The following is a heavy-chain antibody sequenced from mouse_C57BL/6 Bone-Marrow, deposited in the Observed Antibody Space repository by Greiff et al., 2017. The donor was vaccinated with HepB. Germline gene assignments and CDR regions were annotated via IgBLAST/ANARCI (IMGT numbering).Heavy chain of an antibody. CDR2: ISSGGDYS. D-gene: IGHD3-1*01. CDR1: GFTFSSYA. J-gene: IGHJ3*01. V-gene: IGHV5-9-1*02. Sequence: EVMLVESGEGLVKPGGSLKLSCAASGFTFSSYAMSWVRQTPEKRLEWVAYISSGGDYSYYADTVKGRFTISRDNARNTLYLQMSSLKSEDTAMYYCTRDRGAWFAYWGQGTLVTVSA. CDR3: TRDRGAWFAY.